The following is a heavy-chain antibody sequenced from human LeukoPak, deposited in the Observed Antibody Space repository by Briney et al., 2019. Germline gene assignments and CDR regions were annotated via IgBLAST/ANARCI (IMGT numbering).Heavy chain of an antibody. CDR1: GYTFTGYH. Sequence: GASVKVSCKASGYTFTGYHIHWVRQAPGQGLEWMGWINPKSGGTNYAQKFEGWVTMTRDTSISTAYMELSRLRSEDTAVYYCARDGAYSNYRFDYWGQGTLVTVSS. CDR2: INPKSGGT. J-gene: IGHJ4*02. V-gene: IGHV1-2*04. CDR3: ARDGAYSNYRFDY. D-gene: IGHD4-11*01.